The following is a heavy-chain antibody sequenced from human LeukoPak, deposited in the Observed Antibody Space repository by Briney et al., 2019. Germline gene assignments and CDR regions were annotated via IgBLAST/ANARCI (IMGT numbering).Heavy chain of an antibody. CDR2: ISGSGGST. Sequence: GGSLRLSCAASGFTFSSYAMSWVRQAPGKGLEWVSAISGSGGSTYYADSVKGRFTISRDNSKNTLYLQMNSLRAEDTAVYYCAKDSDSSSWYVVGMFDYWGQGTLVTVSS. D-gene: IGHD6-13*01. CDR1: GFTFSSYA. J-gene: IGHJ4*02. CDR3: AKDSDSSSWYVVGMFDY. V-gene: IGHV3-23*01.